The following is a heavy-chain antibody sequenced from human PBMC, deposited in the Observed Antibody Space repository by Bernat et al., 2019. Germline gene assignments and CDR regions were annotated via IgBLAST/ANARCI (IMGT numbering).Heavy chain of an antibody. V-gene: IGHV5-51*01. J-gene: IGHJ4*02. CDR2: IYPSDSDT. Sequence: EVQLVQSGAEVRKPGESLKISCKGSEDSFTNYCIAWVRQMPGKGLEWMGTIYPSDSDTRYSPSFQGQVNISADKSINSACLQWSSMEASDSAMYYCARPGYGSNPPYYFDYWGQGTLVTVSS. D-gene: IGHD6-13*01. CDR1: EDSFTNYC. CDR3: ARPGYGSNPPYYFDY.